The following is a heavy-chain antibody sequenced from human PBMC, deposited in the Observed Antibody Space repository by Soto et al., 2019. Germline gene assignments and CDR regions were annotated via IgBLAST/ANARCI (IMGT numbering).Heavy chain of an antibody. CDR2: IKQDGSEK. CDR1: GFTFSYYW. V-gene: IGHV3-7*01. CDR3: ARGGSESDY. D-gene: IGHD3-16*01. J-gene: IGHJ4*02. Sequence: EVQLVESGGDLVQPGGSLRLSCVASGFTFSYYWMSWVRQAPGKGLEWVANIKQDGSEKNYVDSVKGRFSISRDNAKNSLYLQMNSPRADDTAMYYCARGGSESDYWGQGTLVTVAS.